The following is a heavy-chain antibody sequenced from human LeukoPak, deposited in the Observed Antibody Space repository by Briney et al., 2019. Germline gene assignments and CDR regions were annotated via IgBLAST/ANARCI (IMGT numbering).Heavy chain of an antibody. D-gene: IGHD6-19*01. CDR2: IKQDGSEK. J-gene: IGHJ6*02. CDR1: GGSISSYY. CDR3: ARRDGIAVAGTDPYYYYYGMDV. Sequence: PSETLSLTCTVSGGSISSYYWSWVRQAPGKGLEWVANIKQDGSEKYYVDSVKGRFTISRDNAKNSLYLQMNSLRAEDTAVYYCARRDGIAVAGTDPYYYYYGMDVWGQGTTVTVSS. V-gene: IGHV3-7*01.